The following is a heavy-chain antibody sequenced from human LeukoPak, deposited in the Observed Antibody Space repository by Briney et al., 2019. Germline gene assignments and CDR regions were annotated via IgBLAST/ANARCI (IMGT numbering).Heavy chain of an antibody. CDR2: ISPNSGGT. CDR1: GYTFTGYY. J-gene: IGHJ4*02. CDR3: ARDSPIAAAGT. Sequence: ASVKVSCKASGYTFTGYYMHWVRQAPGQGLEWMGWISPNSGGTDYAQKFQGRVTMTRDTSISTAYMELSRLRSDDTAVYYCARDSPIAAAGTWGQGTLVTVSS. D-gene: IGHD6-13*01. V-gene: IGHV1-2*02.